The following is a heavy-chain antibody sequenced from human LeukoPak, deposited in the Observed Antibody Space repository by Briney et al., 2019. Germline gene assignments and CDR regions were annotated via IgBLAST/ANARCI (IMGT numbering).Heavy chain of an antibody. CDR2: IYTSGST. CDR3: ARARYREINYAYAGGFYYMDV. CDR1: GASISSGSYY. D-gene: IGHD1-26*01. J-gene: IGHJ6*03. Sequence: PSETLSLTCTVSGASISSGSYYWSWIRQPAGKGLEWIGHIYTSGSTNYNPSLKSRVTISVDTSKNQFYLELSSVTAADTAVYYCARARYREINYAYAGGFYYMDVWGKGTTVTVSS. V-gene: IGHV4-61*09.